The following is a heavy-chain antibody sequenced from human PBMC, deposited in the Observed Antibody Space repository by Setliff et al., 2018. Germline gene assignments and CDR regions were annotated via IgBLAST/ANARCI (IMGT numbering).Heavy chain of an antibody. D-gene: IGHD6-25*01. CDR2: ISSTSSTI. CDR1: GFAFASYN. Sequence: GSLRLSCEASGFAFASYNMIWVRQAPGKGLEWVSYISSTSSTIYYADSVKGRLTISRDNAWDSLYLQMNSLGAEDTAVYYCARSPANGGHDAFDIWGRGTMVTVS. CDR3: ARSPANGGHDAFDI. J-gene: IGHJ3*02. V-gene: IGHV3-48*04.